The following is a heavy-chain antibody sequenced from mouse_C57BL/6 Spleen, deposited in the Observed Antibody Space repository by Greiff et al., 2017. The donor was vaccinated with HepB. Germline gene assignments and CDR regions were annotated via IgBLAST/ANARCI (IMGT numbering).Heavy chain of an antibody. CDR1: GFTFSSYA. D-gene: IGHD2-4*01. CDR2: ISDGGSYT. CDR3: ARGHYDYFYYFDY. Sequence: EVKLVESGGGLVKPGGSLKLSCAASGFTFSSYAMSWVRQTPEKRLEWVATISDGGSYTYYPANVKGRFTISRDNAKNNLYLQMSHLKSEDTAMYYCARGHYDYFYYFDYWGQGTTLTVSS. V-gene: IGHV5-4*03. J-gene: IGHJ2*01.